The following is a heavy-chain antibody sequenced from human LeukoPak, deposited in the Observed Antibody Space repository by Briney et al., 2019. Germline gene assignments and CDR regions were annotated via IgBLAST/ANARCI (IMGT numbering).Heavy chain of an antibody. CDR1: GGSISSYY. D-gene: IGHD3-22*01. CDR2: IYYSGST. J-gene: IGHJ4*02. Sequence: SETLSLTCTVSGGSISSYYWSWIRQPPGKGLEWIGYIYYSGSTNYNPSLKSRVTISVDTSKNQFSLKLSSVTAADTAVYYCARAYDSSGYYGGLDYWGQGTLVTVSS. V-gene: IGHV4-59*08. CDR3: ARAYDSSGYYGGLDY.